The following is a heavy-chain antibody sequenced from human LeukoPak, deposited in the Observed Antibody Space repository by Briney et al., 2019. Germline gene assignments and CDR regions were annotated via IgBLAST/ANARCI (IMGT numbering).Heavy chain of an antibody. V-gene: IGHV4-30-4*01. Sequence: SETLSLTCTVSGGSISSGDYYWRWIRQPPGKGLEWIGFIYYSGITYYNPSLKSRVTISVDTSKNQFSLKLSSVTAADTAVYYCARDSRRDHDAFDMWGQGTMVTVSS. CDR3: ARDSRRDHDAFDM. CDR2: IYYSGIT. CDR1: GGSISSGDYY. J-gene: IGHJ3*02.